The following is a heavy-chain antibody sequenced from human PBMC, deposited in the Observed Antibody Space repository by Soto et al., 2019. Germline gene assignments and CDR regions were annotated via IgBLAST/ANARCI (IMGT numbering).Heavy chain of an antibody. CDR3: ARDGSSSWYYFSWFEP. J-gene: IGHJ5*02. Sequence: GGSLRLSCAASGFTFSSYSMNWVRQAPGKGLEWVSYISSSSSTIYYADSVKGRFTISRDNAKNSLYLQMNSLRDEDTAVYYCARDGSSSWYYFSWFEPWGQGTLVTVSS. D-gene: IGHD6-13*01. V-gene: IGHV3-48*02. CDR1: GFTFSSYS. CDR2: ISSSSSTI.